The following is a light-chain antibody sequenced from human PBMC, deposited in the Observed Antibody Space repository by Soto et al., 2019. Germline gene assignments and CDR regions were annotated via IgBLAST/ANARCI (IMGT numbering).Light chain of an antibody. CDR3: QRYNTYSRT. CDR2: KAS. J-gene: IGKJ1*01. V-gene: IGKV1-5*03. Sequence: DIQVTQSPSTLSAALGDRVTITCRASQSISSWLAWYQQKPGKAPKLLIYKASSLESGVPSRFSGSGSGTEFTLTISKLQPDDFATYYCQRYNTYSRTFGQGTRVEIK. CDR1: QSISSW.